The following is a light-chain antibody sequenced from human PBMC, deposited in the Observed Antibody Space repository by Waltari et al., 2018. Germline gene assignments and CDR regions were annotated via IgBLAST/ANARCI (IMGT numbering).Light chain of an antibody. Sequence: DIQMTQSPSSVSASVGDRVTITCRASQGIGSWLAWYQQKPGKAPNLLIYAASNLQSGVPSRFSDSGSGTDFTLTISGLQPEDLASYFCQQGNTFPPTFGQGTKVEIK. CDR1: QGIGSW. CDR3: QQGNTFPPT. V-gene: IGKV1-12*01. J-gene: IGKJ1*01. CDR2: AAS.